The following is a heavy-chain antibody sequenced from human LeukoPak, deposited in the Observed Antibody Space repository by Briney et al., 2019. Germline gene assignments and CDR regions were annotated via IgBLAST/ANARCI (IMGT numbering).Heavy chain of an antibody. Sequence: SETLSLTCTVSGGSISSSSYYWGWIRQPPGKGLEWIGSIYYSGSTYYNPSLKSRVTISVDTSKNQFSLKLSSVTAADTAVYYCARLVAAAGDYYYMDVWGKGTTVTISS. CDR3: ARLVAAAGDYYYMDV. CDR2: IYYSGST. CDR1: GGSISSSSYY. V-gene: IGHV4-39*01. J-gene: IGHJ6*03. D-gene: IGHD6-13*01.